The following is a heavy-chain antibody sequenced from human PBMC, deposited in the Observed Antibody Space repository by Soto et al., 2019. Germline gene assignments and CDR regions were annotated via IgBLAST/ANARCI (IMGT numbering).Heavy chain of an antibody. CDR3: ARRGGGSYPFYFDY. V-gene: IGHV4-34*01. CDR1: GGSFSGYY. Sequence: QVQLRQWGAGLVKPSETLSLTCAVYGGSFSGYYWTWVRQSPGKGLEWIGEINDTEDTNYNPSLKSRVTISADTSKKQFSLKLSSVAAADTAVYYCARRGGGSYPFYFDYWGQGTLVTVSS. CDR2: INDTEDT. D-gene: IGHD1-26*01. J-gene: IGHJ4*02.